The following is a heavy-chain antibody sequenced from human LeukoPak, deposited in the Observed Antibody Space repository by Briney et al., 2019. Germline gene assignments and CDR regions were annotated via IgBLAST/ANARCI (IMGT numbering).Heavy chain of an antibody. Sequence: GGSLRLSCAASGFTVSSNYMSWVRQAPGKGLEWVSVIYSGGSTYYADSVKGRFTISRDNSKNTLYLQMNSLRAEDTAVYYCARDFNNWNDGYLNWFDPWGQGTLVTVPS. D-gene: IGHD1-20*01. J-gene: IGHJ5*02. V-gene: IGHV3-66*01. CDR2: IYSGGST. CDR1: GFTVSSNY. CDR3: ARDFNNWNDGYLNWFDP.